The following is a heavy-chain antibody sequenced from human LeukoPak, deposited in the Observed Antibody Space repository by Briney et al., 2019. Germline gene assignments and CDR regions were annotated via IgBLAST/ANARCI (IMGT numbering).Heavy chain of an antibody. CDR1: GGSISSSSYY. Sequence: SETLSLTCTVSGGSISSSSYYWGWIRQPPGKGLEWIGSIYYSGSTYYNQSLKIRVTISVATSQNQFSLKLSSVTSPDTPVYSCARYKEEWVVDYWGGETLVSVSS. CDR3: ARYKEEWVVDY. CDR2: IYYSGST. D-gene: IGHD6-19*01. J-gene: IGHJ4*02. V-gene: IGHV4-39*01.